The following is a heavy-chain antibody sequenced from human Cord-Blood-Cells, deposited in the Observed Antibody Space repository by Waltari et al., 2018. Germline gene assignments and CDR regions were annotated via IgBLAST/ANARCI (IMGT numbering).Heavy chain of an antibody. CDR1: GFIFGSYA. J-gene: IGHJ4*02. D-gene: IGHD3-10*01. V-gene: IGHV3-23*01. Sequence: EVQLLESGGGLVQPGGSLRLSCAACGFIFGSYAMIWVRQAPGKGLEWVSAISGSGGSTYYADSVKGRFTISRDNSKNTLYLQMNSLRAEDTAVYYCVKGAYRGSYYKVDYWGQGTLVTVSS. CDR3: VKGAYRGSYYKVDY. CDR2: ISGSGGST.